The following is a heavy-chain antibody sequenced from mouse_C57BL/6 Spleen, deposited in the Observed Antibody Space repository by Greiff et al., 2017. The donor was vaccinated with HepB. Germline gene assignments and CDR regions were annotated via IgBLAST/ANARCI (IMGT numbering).Heavy chain of an antibody. V-gene: IGHV1-64*01. Sequence: QVQLKQPGAELVKPGASVKLSCKASGYTFTSYWMHWVKQRPGQGLEWIGMIHPNSGSTNYNEKFKSKATLTVDKSSSTAYMQLSSLTSEDSAVYYCARGATMITEALFAYWGQGTLVTVSA. D-gene: IGHD2-4*01. CDR1: GYTFTSYW. CDR3: ARGATMITEALFAY. J-gene: IGHJ3*01. CDR2: IHPNSGST.